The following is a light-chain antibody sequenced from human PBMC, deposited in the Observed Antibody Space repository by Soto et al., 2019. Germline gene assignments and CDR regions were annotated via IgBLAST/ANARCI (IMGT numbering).Light chain of an antibody. CDR3: QQSFCPPYT. Sequence: DIQMTQSPSSLSASVGDRVTITCRASQSLSTRLTWYQQKPGEAPKLLIYETSKLQSGVQSRFSGSGPETDFNLTFNSLQPEYVATYYGQQSFCPPYTFGQGTKLEIK. CDR2: ETS. CDR1: QSLSTR. V-gene: IGKV1-39*01. J-gene: IGKJ2*01.